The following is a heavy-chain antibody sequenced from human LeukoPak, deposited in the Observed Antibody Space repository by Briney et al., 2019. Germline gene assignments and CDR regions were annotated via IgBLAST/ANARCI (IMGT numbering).Heavy chain of an antibody. CDR1: GGSIRSYY. V-gene: IGHV4-4*07. CDR3: ARDGGVGAQYYFDY. D-gene: IGHD1-26*01. CDR2: LYTSGST. Sequence: SETLSLTXSVSGGSIRSYYWSWIRQPAGKGLEWIGRLYTSGSTNYNPSLKSRVTLSVDTSKNQFSLKLSSVTAADTAVYYCARDGGVGAQYYFDYWGQGTLVTVSS. J-gene: IGHJ4*02.